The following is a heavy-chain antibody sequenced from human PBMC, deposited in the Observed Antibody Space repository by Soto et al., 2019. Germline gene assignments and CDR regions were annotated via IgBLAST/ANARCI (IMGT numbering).Heavy chain of an antibody. V-gene: IGHV4-4*07. D-gene: IGHD2-2*01. Sequence: PSGTLSLTCAVSGGSISSYYLSWIRQPAGKGLEWIGRIYTSGSTNYNPSLKSRVTMSVDTSKNQFSLKLSSVTAADTAVYYCARACSSNSCYDVFDYWGQGTLVPV. CDR1: GGSISSYY. CDR2: IYTSGST. J-gene: IGHJ4*02. CDR3: ARACSSNSCYDVFDY.